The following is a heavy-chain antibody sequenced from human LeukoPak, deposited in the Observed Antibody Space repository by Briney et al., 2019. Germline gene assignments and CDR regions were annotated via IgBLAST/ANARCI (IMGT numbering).Heavy chain of an antibody. Sequence: PGGSLRLSCAASGFTFSSYSMNWVRQAPGKGLEWVSYIISSSSTIYYVDSVKGRFAISRDNAKNSLYLQMNSLRDEDTAVYYCARVAAGYSVNYFDYWGQGTLVTVSS. CDR1: GFTFSSYS. CDR2: IISSSSTI. D-gene: IGHD4-23*01. J-gene: IGHJ4*02. CDR3: ARVAAGYSVNYFDY. V-gene: IGHV3-48*02.